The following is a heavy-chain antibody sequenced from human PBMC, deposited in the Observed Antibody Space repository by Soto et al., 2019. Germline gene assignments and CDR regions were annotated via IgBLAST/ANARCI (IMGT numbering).Heavy chain of an antibody. J-gene: IGHJ6*03. V-gene: IGHV3-48*03. D-gene: IGHD4-17*01. CDR3: AKAAIGPDYGEYMDV. Sequence: PGGSLRLSCAASGFSFSTYAMNWVRQAPGKGLEWVAYISSSGMTIYYADSVKGRFTISRDNAKNSLYLQMNSLRAEDTALYYCAKAAIGPDYGEYMDVWGKGTTVTVSS. CDR2: ISSSGMTI. CDR1: GFSFSTYA.